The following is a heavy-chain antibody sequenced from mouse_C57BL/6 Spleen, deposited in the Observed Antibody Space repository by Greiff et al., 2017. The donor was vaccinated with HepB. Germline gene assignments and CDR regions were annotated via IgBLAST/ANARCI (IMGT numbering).Heavy chain of an antibody. CDR1: GYTFTDYN. CDR2: INPNNGGT. V-gene: IGHV1-22*01. CDR3: ARSGGSSFFYWYFDV. J-gene: IGHJ1*03. Sequence: EVQLQQSGPELVKPGASVKMSCKASGYTFTDYNMHWVKQSHGKSLEWIGYINPNNGGTSYNQKFKGKATLTVNKSSSTAYMELRSLTSEDSAVYYCARSGGSSFFYWYFDVWGTGTTVTVSS. D-gene: IGHD1-1*01.